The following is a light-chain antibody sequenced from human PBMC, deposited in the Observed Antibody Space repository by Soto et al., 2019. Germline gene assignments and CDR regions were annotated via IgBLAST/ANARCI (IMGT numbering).Light chain of an antibody. CDR1: SSDVGSYNL. J-gene: IGLJ2*01. V-gene: IGLV2-23*01. CDR3: CSYAGSSTNGV. CDR2: EGS. Sequence: QSALTQPASVSGSPGQSITISCTGTSSDVGSYNLVSWYQQHPGKAPKLMIYEGSKRPSGVSNRFSGSKSGNTASLTISGLQAEDEADYYCCSYAGSSTNGVFGGGTKVTVL.